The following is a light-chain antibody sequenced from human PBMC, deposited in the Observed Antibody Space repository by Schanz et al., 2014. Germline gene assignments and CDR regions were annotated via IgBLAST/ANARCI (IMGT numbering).Light chain of an antibody. CDR2: DVS. CDR1: SSDVGGYNY. J-gene: IGLJ1*01. Sequence: QSALTQPASVSGSPGQSITISCTGTSSDVGGYNYVSWYQHHPGKAPKLMIYDVSNRPSGVSDRFSGSKSGNTASLTISGLQAEDEADYYCSSYTRSAIVVFGTGTKLTVL. CDR3: SSYTRSAIVV. V-gene: IGLV2-14*03.